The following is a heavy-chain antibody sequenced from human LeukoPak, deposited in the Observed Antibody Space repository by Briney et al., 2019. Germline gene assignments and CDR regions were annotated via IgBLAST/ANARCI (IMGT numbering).Heavy chain of an antibody. V-gene: IGHV1-69*13. J-gene: IGHJ4*02. D-gene: IGHD3-22*01. CDR1: GGTFSSYA. CDR2: IIPIFGTA. CDR3: AREPTYYYDSSGYYYFDY. Sequence: SVKVSCKASGGTFSSYAISWVRQAPGQGLEWMGGIIPIFGTANYAQKFQGRVTITADESTSTAYMELSSLRSEDTAVYYCAREPTYYYDSSGYYYFDYWGQGALVTVSS.